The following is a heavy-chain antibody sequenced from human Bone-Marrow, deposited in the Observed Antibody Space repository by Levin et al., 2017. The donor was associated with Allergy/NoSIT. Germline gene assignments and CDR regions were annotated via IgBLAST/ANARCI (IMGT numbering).Heavy chain of an antibody. V-gene: IGHV3-33*01. D-gene: IGHD3-16*02. CDR1: GFTFSSYG. CDR3: ARDVAVGGVIATVVFDC. CDR2: IWYDGSNK. Sequence: GESLKISCAASGFTFSSYGMHWVRQAPGKGLEWVAVIWYDGSNKYYADSVKGRFTISSDNSKNTLYLQMNSLRAEDTAVYYCARDVAVGGVIATVVFDCWGHGTLVTVSS. J-gene: IGHJ4*01.